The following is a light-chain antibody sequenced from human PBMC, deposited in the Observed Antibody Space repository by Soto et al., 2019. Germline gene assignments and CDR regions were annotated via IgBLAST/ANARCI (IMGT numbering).Light chain of an antibody. Sequence: QSALTQPASVPGSPGQSITISCTGTSSDVGGFNYVSWYQQHPGKAPKFMIYDVSNRPSGVSNRFSGSKSGNTASLTISGLQAEDEADYYCSSYTSSSPYVFGTGTKLTVL. J-gene: IGLJ1*01. CDR2: DVS. CDR1: SSDVGGFNY. V-gene: IGLV2-14*01. CDR3: SSYTSSSPYV.